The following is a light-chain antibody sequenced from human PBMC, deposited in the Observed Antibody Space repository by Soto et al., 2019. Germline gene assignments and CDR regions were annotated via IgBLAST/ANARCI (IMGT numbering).Light chain of an antibody. CDR2: GAS. Sequence: EIVLTQSPGTLSSSPGERATLSCRASQTVTSNYLAWYQQKPGQAPRLLFFGASIRATGLPDRFSGGGSGTDFTLTISRLEPEDFAVYYCQEYNNWHPITFGGGTKVEIK. V-gene: IGKV3-20*01. CDR3: QEYNNWHPIT. J-gene: IGKJ4*01. CDR1: QTVTSNY.